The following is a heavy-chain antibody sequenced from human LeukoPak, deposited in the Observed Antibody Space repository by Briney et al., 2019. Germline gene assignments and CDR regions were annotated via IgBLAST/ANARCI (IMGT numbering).Heavy chain of an antibody. CDR3: ARKRIADLGDETSGGSPFDS. Sequence: PGRSLRLSCVASGFTFKSYHMNWVRQAPGKGPEWRSGITSGASVIYYADSVKGRFTISRDDAKNSLFLQMSGLTVDDTAVYYCARKRIADLGDETSGGSPFDSWGQGTLVIVSS. CDR1: GFTFKSYH. J-gene: IGHJ4*02. V-gene: IGHV3-48*03. CDR2: ITSGASVI. D-gene: IGHD3-16*01.